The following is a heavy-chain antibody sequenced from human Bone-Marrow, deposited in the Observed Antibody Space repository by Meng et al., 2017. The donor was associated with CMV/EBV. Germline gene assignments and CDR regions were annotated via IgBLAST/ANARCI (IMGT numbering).Heavy chain of an antibody. CDR2: IYHSGST. Sequence: SEPLSLTCTVSGYSISSGYYWGWIRQPPGKGLEWIGSIYHSGSTYYNPSLKSRVTISVDTSKNQFSLKLSSVTAADTAVYYCARGDTVVVPAAIENWFDPWGQGTLVTVSS. V-gene: IGHV4-38-2*02. CDR3: ARGDTVVVPAAIENWFDP. CDR1: GYSISSGYY. J-gene: IGHJ5*02. D-gene: IGHD2-2*02.